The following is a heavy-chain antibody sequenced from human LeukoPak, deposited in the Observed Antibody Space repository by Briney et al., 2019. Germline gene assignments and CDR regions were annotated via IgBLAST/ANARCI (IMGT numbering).Heavy chain of an antibody. D-gene: IGHD6-13*01. Sequence: SLRLSCAASGFTFDDYAMHWVRQAPGKGLEWVSGISWNSGSKGYADSGKGRFTVSRDNTKNSLYLQMNSLRAEDTALYYCAKAYSSSYRNAFDIWGQGTMVTVSS. CDR2: ISWNSGSK. J-gene: IGHJ3*02. V-gene: IGHV3-9*01. CDR3: AKAYSSSYRNAFDI. CDR1: GFTFDDYA.